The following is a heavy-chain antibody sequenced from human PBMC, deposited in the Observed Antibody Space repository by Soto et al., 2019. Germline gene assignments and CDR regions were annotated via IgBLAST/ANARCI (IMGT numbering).Heavy chain of an antibody. CDR1: GYTFTSYA. Sequence: CKRAGYTFTSYAMHWLHKTPGQRLEWMGWINAGNGNTKYSQKFQGRVTITADESTNTAYMGLSSLRSEDTAVYYCAREGLVLVPTTVNSDYYYYAMDVWGQGTTVTVSS. J-gene: IGHJ6*02. D-gene: IGHD2-2*01. CDR3: AREGLVLVPTTVNSDYYYYAMDV. V-gene: IGHV1-3*01. CDR2: INAGNGNT.